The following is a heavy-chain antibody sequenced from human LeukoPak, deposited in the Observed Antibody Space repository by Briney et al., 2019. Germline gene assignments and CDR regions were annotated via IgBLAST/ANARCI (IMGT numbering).Heavy chain of an antibody. J-gene: IGHJ4*02. CDR2: IYYSGSA. CDR1: GGSISDYS. Sequence: PSETLSLTCTVSGGSISDYSWSWIRQPPGKGLEWIGNIYYSGSANHNPSLKSRVTMSRDTSKNQFSLKLTSVTTADTAVYYCARAGGVKTAALDLDYWGQGTLVTVSS. D-gene: IGHD6-25*01. V-gene: IGHV4-59*01. CDR3: ARAGGVKTAALDLDY.